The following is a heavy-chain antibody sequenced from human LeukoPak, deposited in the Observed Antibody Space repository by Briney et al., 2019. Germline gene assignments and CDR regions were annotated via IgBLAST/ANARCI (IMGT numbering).Heavy chain of an antibody. D-gene: IGHD3-10*01. Sequence: ASVKVSCKVSGYTLTELSMHWVRQAPGKGLEWMGGFDPEDGETIYAQKFQGRVTMTEDTSTDTAYMELSSLRSEDTAAYYCATAYYYGSGSRDYFDYWGQGTPVTVSS. J-gene: IGHJ4*02. CDR2: FDPEDGET. CDR3: ATAYYYGSGSRDYFDY. V-gene: IGHV1-24*01. CDR1: GYTLTELS.